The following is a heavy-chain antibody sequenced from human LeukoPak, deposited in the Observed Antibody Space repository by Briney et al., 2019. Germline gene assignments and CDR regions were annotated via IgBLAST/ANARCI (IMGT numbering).Heavy chain of an antibody. D-gene: IGHD3-22*01. CDR3: ARDLYYDSRNAFDY. CDR1: GGSISSSSYY. Sequence: SETLSLTCTVSGGSISSSSYYWGWIRQPPGKGLEWIGSIYYSGSTYYNPSLKSRVTISVDTSKNQFSLKLSSVTAADTAVYYCARDLYYDSRNAFDYWGQGTLVTVSS. J-gene: IGHJ4*02. CDR2: IYYSGST. V-gene: IGHV4-39*07.